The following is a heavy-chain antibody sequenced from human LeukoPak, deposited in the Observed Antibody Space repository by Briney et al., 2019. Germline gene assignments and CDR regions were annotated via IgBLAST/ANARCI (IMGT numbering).Heavy chain of an antibody. J-gene: IGHJ4*02. CDR3: ARDVFVGQYQLLHSYYFDY. CDR1: GFTFSTYP. CDR2: ISYDGSDK. Sequence: PGRSLRLSCAASGFTFSTYPMHWVRQAPGKGLEWVAVISYDGSDKHYADSVKGRFTISRDNSKNTLYLQMNSLRAEDTAVYYCARDVFVGQYQLLHSYYFDYWGQGTLVTVSS. D-gene: IGHD2-2*01. V-gene: IGHV3-30-3*01.